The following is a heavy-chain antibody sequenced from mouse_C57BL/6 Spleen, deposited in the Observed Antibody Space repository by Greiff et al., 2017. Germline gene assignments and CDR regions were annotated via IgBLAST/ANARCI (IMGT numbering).Heavy chain of an antibody. V-gene: IGHV3-6*01. J-gene: IGHJ2*01. Sequence: EVKLQESGPGLVKPSQSLSLTCSVTGYSITSGYYWNWIRQFPGNKLEWMGYISYDGSNNSNPSLKNRIPITLDTSKNQFFLKLNTVTTEDTATYYCARAGYYGNLYFDYWGQGTTLTVSA. CDR3: ARAGYYGNLYFDY. CDR1: GYSITSGYY. D-gene: IGHD2-1*01. CDR2: ISYDGSN.